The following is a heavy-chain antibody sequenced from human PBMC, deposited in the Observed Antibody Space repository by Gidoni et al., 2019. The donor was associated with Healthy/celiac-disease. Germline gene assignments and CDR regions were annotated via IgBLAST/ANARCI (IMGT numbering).Heavy chain of an antibody. V-gene: IGHV3-30-3*01. Sequence: QVQLVESGGGVVRPVRSLRLSCAASGSTYSRHAMHWVRQAPGKGLEWLAVISYDGSNKYYADSVKGRFTISRDNSKNTLYLQMNSLRAEDTAVYYCARAYYYDSSGYQETQGPVWGQGTLVTVSS. CDR3: ARAYYYDSSGYQETQGPV. J-gene: IGHJ4*02. D-gene: IGHD3-22*01. CDR1: GSTYSRHA. CDR2: ISYDGSNK.